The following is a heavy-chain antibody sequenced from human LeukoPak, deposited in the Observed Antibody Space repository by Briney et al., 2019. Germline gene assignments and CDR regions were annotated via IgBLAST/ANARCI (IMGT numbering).Heavy chain of an antibody. J-gene: IGHJ5*02. Sequence: GGSLRLSCAASGFTFSSYAMSWVRQAPGKGLEWVSAISGSGGSTYYADSVKGRFTISRDNSKNTLYLQMNSLRAEDTAVYYCARDSLGTSSGWFDPWGQGTLVTVSS. CDR3: ARDSLGTSSGWFDP. CDR2: ISGSGGST. D-gene: IGHD6-19*01. CDR1: GFTFSSYA. V-gene: IGHV3-23*01.